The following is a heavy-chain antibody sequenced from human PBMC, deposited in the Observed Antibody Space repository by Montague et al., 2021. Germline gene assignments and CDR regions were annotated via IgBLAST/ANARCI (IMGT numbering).Heavy chain of an antibody. D-gene: IGHD2-2*01. CDR2: IYWDDDK. Sequence: PALVKPTQTLTPTCTFSGFSLSTSGVGVGWIRQPPGKALESLALIYWDDDKRYSPSLKSRLNITKDTSKNQVVLTMTNMDPVDTATYCCANGIVVVSSAYYFDYWGQGTLVTVSS. J-gene: IGHJ4*02. CDR3: ANGIVVVSSAYYFDY. CDR1: GFSLSTSGVG. V-gene: IGHV2-5*02.